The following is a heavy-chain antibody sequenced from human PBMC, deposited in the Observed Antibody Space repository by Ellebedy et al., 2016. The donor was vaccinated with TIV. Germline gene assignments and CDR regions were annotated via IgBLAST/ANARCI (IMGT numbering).Heavy chain of an antibody. J-gene: IGHJ2*01. CDR3: ARAGGLRPRWSMDWYFDL. D-gene: IGHD2-8*02. V-gene: IGHV4-59*12. Sequence: SETLSLTXTVSGGSISSYYWSWIRQPPGKGLEWIGYIYCSGSTNYNPSLKSRVTISVDTSKNQFSLKLSSVTAADTAVYYCARAGGLRPRWSMDWYFDLWGRGTLVTVSS. CDR2: IYCSGST. CDR1: GGSISSYY.